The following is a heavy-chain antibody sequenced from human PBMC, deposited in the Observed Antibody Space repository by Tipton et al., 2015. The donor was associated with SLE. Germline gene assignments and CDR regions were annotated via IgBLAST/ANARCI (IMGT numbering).Heavy chain of an antibody. D-gene: IGHD1-26*01. CDR3: AKGRYSGTYWGNYYGMDV. J-gene: IGHJ6*02. V-gene: IGHV3-30-3*01. Sequence: SLRLSCAGFGFSFSTYAMHWVRQAPGKGLEWVAVVSYDGSQQYSADSVKGRFTISRDNSKNTLYLQMNSLRAEDTAVYYCAKGRYSGTYWGNYYGMDVWGQGTTVTVSS. CDR1: GFSFSTYA. CDR2: VSYDGSQQ.